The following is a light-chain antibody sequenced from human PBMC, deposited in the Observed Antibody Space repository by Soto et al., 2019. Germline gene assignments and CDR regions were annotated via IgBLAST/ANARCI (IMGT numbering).Light chain of an antibody. CDR3: QQSYNSPPIT. CDR2: AAS. V-gene: IGKV1-39*01. Sequence: IQMTQSPSSLSASVGNRVTITCRAGQSIFSSLNLYQQRLGKAPTLLIYAASSLQSGVPSRFRGSEHRTDFALTITSLQPEDFAIYYCQQSYNSPPITYGQGTRLEIK. CDR1: QSIFSS. J-gene: IGKJ5*01.